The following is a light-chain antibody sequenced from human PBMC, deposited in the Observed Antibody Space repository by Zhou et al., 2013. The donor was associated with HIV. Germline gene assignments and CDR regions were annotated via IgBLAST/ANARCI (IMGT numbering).Light chain of an antibody. Sequence: DIQMTQSPSSLSASVGDRVTITCQASQDISNYLNWYQQKPGKAPKLLIYDASNLETGVPSRFSGSGSGTDFTLTISSLQPEDFAAYYCQQTYNTPYTFGQGTNL. V-gene: IGKV1-33*01. CDR2: DAS. CDR3: QQTYNTPYT. J-gene: IGKJ2*01. CDR1: QDISNY.